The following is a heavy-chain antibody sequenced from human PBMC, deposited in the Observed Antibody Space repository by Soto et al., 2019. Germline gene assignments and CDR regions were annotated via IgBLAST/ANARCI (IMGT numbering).Heavy chain of an antibody. D-gene: IGHD3-10*01. Sequence: SETLSLTCTVSGGSISSYYWSWIRQPPGKGLEWIGYIYYSGSTNYSPSLKSRVTISVDTSKNQFSLKLSSVTAADTAVYYCARGLLWFGELLFDPWGQGTLVTVSS. J-gene: IGHJ5*02. V-gene: IGHV4-59*01. CDR3: ARGLLWFGELLFDP. CDR2: IYYSGST. CDR1: GGSISSYY.